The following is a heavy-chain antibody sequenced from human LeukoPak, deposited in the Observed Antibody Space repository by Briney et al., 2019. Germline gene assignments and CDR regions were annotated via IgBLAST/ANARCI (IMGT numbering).Heavy chain of an antibody. D-gene: IGHD3-22*01. CDR3: ARVFDSSVYYFDY. CDR2: IYYSGST. CDR1: GGSISSYY. Sequence: PSETLSLTCTVSGGSISSYYWSWIRQPPGKGLEWIGYIYYSGSTNYNPSLKSRVTISVDTSKNQFSLKLSSVTAADTAVYYCARVFDSSVYYFDYWGQGTLVTVSS. V-gene: IGHV4-59*01. J-gene: IGHJ4*02.